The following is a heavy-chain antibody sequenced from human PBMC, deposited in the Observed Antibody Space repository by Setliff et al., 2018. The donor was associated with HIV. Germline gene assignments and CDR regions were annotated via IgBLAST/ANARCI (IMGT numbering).Heavy chain of an antibody. J-gene: IGHJ3*02. Sequence: ASVKVSCKASGYTFTSYYMHWVRQAPGQGLEWLGYINGYNSKTHYLPRLQGRLTLTTDTSTNTVYLALRSPISDDTAIYYCAREAPRYASGAFDMWGLGTMVTVSS. CDR1: GYTFTSYY. CDR3: AREAPRYASGAFDM. V-gene: IGHV1-18*04. CDR2: INGYNSKT. D-gene: IGHD3-10*01.